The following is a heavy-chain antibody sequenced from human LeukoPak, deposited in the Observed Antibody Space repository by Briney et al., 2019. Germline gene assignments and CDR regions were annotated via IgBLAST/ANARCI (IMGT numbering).Heavy chain of an antibody. J-gene: IGHJ4*02. Sequence: KTSETLSLICTVSGGSISSYYWSWIRQPPGKGLEWIGYIYYSGSTYYNPSLKSRVTISVDTSKNQFSLKLSSVTAADTAVYYCARVRGYDYSNSGGGFDYWGQGTLVTVSS. CDR2: IYYSGST. D-gene: IGHD4-11*01. CDR1: GGSISSYY. CDR3: ARVRGYDYSNSGGGFDY. V-gene: IGHV4-59*08.